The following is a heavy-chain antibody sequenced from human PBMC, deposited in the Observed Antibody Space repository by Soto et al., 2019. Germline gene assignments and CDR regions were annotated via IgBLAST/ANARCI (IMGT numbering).Heavy chain of an antibody. D-gene: IGHD2-21*02. J-gene: IGHJ4*02. CDR3: AKDLAPGAYCGGDCYSGSGY. Sequence: GGSLRLSCAASGFTFSSYGMHWVRQAPGKGLEWVAVISYDGSNKYYADSVKGRFTISRDNSKNTLYLQMNSLRAEDTAVYYCAKDLAPGAYCGGDCYSGSGYWGQGTLVTVSS. CDR1: GFTFSSYG. CDR2: ISYDGSNK. V-gene: IGHV3-30*18.